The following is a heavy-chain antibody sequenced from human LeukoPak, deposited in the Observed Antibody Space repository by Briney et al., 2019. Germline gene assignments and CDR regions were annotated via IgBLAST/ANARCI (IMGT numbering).Heavy chain of an antibody. CDR2: ISGSGGSK. V-gene: IGHV3-23*01. D-gene: IGHD1-7*01. J-gene: IGHJ4*02. CDR1: GFTFNSYA. CDR3: ATAGNYRFDY. Sequence: QPGGSLRLSCAASGFTFNSYAMSWVRQAPGKGLEWVSGISGSGGSKYYADSVTGRFAISRDNAKNTLYLQMNSLRAEDTAVYYCATAGNYRFDYWGQGTLVTVSS.